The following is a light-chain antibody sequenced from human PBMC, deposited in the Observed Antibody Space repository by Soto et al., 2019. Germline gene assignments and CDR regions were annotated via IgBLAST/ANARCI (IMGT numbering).Light chain of an antibody. CDR1: QSVGSN. CDR2: GAS. V-gene: IGKV3-11*01. J-gene: IGKJ5*01. CDR3: QQRGDWPPIT. Sequence: EIVLTQSPATLSVSPGERATLSCRASQSVGSNLAWFQQKPGQAPRLLIYGASTRATGVPARFSGSGSGTDFTLTISSLEPEDIAVYYCQQRGDWPPITFGQGTRLEIK.